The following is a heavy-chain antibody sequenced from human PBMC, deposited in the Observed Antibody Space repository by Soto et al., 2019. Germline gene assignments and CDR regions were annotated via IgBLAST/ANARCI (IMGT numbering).Heavy chain of an antibody. D-gene: IGHD3-3*01. CDR3: ARSETNPPTDYDFWSGSVMNDY. CDR2: IIPIFGTA. V-gene: IGHV1-69*13. J-gene: IGHJ4*02. CDR1: GGTFSSYA. Sequence: ASVKVSCKASGGTFSSYAISWVRQAPGQGLEWMGGIIPIFGTANYAQKFQGRVTITADESTSTAYMELSSLRSEDTAVYYCARSETNPPTDYDFWSGSVMNDYWGQGTLVTV.